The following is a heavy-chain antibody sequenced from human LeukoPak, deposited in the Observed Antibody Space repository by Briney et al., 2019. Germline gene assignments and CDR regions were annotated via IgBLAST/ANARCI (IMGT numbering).Heavy chain of an antibody. J-gene: IGHJ5*02. V-gene: IGHV3-21*04. CDR3: AKYRIQLQMPYNWFDP. Sequence: GGSLRLSCAASGFTFSSYSMNWVRQAPGKGLEWVSSISSSSSYIYYADSVKGRFTISRDNSKNTLYLQMNSLRAEDTAVYYCAKYRIQLQMPYNWFDPWGQGTLVTVSS. CDR2: ISSSSSYI. D-gene: IGHD5-18*01. CDR1: GFTFSSYS.